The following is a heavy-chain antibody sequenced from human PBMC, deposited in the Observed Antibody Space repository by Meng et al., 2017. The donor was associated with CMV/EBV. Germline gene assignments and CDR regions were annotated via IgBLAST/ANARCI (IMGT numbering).Heavy chain of an antibody. D-gene: IGHD2-2*01. CDR2: IYWNDDK. Sequence: SGPTLVKPTQTLTLTCTFSGLSLSTRGVGVGWIRQPPGKALEWLALIYWNDDKRYSPSLKSRLTITKDTSKNQVVLTMTNMDPVDTATYYCAHTQNPYYIVVVPAATYNWFDPWGQGTLVTVSS. V-gene: IGHV2-5*01. CDR3: AHTQNPYYIVVVPAATYNWFDP. CDR1: GLSLSTRGVG. J-gene: IGHJ5*02.